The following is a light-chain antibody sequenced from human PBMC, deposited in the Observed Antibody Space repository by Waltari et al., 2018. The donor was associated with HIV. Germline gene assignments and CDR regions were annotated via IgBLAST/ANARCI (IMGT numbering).Light chain of an antibody. Sequence: QSVLTQPPSVSAAPGQKVTISCSGSNSNIGNNYVSWYQQVPGTAPKLLIFETNKRPSGIPDRLSGSKSGTSATLGITGLQTGDEADYYCGTWDSSLSVMLFGGGTKLTVL. J-gene: IGLJ2*01. CDR2: ETN. CDR1: NSNIGNNY. CDR3: GTWDSSLSVML. V-gene: IGLV1-51*02.